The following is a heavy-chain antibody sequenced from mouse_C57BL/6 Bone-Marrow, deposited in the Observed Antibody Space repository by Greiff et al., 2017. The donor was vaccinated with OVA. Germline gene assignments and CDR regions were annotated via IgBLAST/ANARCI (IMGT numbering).Heavy chain of an antibody. Sequence: VQLQQPGAELVKPGASVKLSCKASGYTFTSYWMHWVKQRPGQGLEWIGMIHPSSGSTNYNEKFKSKATLTVDKSSSTAYMQLSSLTSEASAVYYCTRIYYDYDKGYWGQGTTLTVSS. CDR3: TRIYYDYDKGY. CDR2: IHPSSGST. J-gene: IGHJ2*01. V-gene: IGHV1-64*01. CDR1: GYTFTSYW. D-gene: IGHD2-4*01.